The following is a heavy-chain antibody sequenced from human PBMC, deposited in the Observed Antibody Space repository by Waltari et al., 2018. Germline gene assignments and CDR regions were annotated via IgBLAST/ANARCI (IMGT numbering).Heavy chain of an antibody. CDR2: IWYDGSNK. V-gene: IGHV3-33*01. Sequence: VQLVESGGGVVQPGRSLRLSCAASGFTFSSSGMHWVRQAPGKGLEGVAVIWYDGSNKYYADSVKGRFTISRDNSKNTLYLQMNSLRAEDTAVYYCARDRGAWYFDLWGRGTLVTVSS. CDR1: GFTFSSSG. J-gene: IGHJ2*01. CDR3: ARDRGAWYFDL.